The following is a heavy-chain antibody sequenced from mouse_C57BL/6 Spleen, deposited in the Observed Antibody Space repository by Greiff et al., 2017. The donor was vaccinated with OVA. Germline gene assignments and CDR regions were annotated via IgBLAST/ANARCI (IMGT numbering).Heavy chain of an antibody. V-gene: IGHV1-80*01. D-gene: IGHD1-1*01. Sequence: QVQLQQSGAELVKPGASVKISCKASGYAFSSYWLNWVKQRPGKGLEWIGQIYPGDGDPNYNGKFKGKATLTADKSSSTAYMQLSSLTSEDSAVYFCARTNYYGSSYGYFDVWGTGTTVTVSS. CDR3: ARTNYYGSSYGYFDV. CDR2: IYPGDGDP. J-gene: IGHJ1*03. CDR1: GYAFSSYW.